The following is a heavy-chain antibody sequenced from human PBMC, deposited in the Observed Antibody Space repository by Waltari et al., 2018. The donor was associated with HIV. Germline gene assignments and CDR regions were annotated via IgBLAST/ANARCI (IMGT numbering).Heavy chain of an antibody. V-gene: IGHV3-33*01. D-gene: IGHD5-12*01. Sequence: QVQLVESGGGVVQPGRSLRLSCAASGFTFSSYGMHWVRQAPGKGMEWVAVIWYDGSNKYYADSVKGRFTISRDNSKNTLYLQRNSLRAEDTAVYYCARGGVATGTGSFDYWGQGTLVTVSS. CDR1: GFTFSSYG. CDR3: ARGGVATGTGSFDY. J-gene: IGHJ4*02. CDR2: IWYDGSNK.